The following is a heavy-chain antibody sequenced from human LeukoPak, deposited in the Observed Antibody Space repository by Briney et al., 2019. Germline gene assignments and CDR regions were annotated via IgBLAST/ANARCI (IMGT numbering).Heavy chain of an antibody. CDR1: GFTFSDYY. Sequence: GGSLRLSCAASGFTFSDYYMSWIRQAPGKGLEWVSYISSSGSTIYYADSMKGRFTISRDNSKNTLSLQMNSLRPEDTAVYYCTRAGGLVRGVHYYYYMDVWGKGTTVTISS. V-gene: IGHV3-11*04. CDR2: ISSSGSTI. D-gene: IGHD3-10*01. J-gene: IGHJ6*03. CDR3: TRAGGLVRGVHYYYYMDV.